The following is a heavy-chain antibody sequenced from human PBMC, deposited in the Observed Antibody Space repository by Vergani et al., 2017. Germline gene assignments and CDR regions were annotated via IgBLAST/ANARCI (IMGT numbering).Heavy chain of an antibody. CDR2: ISSSSSTI. J-gene: IGHJ3*02. CDR1: GFTFSSYS. D-gene: IGHD3-22*01. V-gene: IGHV3-48*01. Sequence: VESGGGLVQPGGSLRLSCAASGFTFSSYSMNWVRQAPGKGLEWVSYISSSSSTIYYADSVKGRFTISRDNAKNSLYLQMNSLRAEDTAVYYCARGLIVVVTPSYDIWGQGTMVTVSS. CDR3: ARGLIVVVTPSYDI.